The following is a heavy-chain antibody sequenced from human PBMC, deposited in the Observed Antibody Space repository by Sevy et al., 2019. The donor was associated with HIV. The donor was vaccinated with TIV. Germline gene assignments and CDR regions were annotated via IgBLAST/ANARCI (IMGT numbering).Heavy chain of an antibody. V-gene: IGHV4-61*01. CDR1: GVSVSSDTYY. J-gene: IGHJ4*02. CDR2: VYHTGST. CDR3: AREPYFFGKRGYYWDY. Sequence: SETLSLTCAVSGVSVSSDTYYWSWLRQPPGKGLEWIGYVYHTGSTNYSPSFKRRVTISVDTSKNRFSLRLFPVAGADRSVYYCAREPYFFGKRGYYWDYWGQGGLVTGSS. D-gene: IGHD1-20*01.